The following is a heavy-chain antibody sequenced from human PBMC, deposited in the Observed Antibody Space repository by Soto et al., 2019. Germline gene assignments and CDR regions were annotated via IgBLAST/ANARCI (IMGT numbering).Heavy chain of an antibody. CDR2: IIPSYDRT. Sequence: SVKVSCKASGGTFSSYAIHWVRQAPGQGLEWLGKIIPSYDRTNYAQRFQGRVTVTADTYTTTAYMELSSLRSDDTAVYYCARDPSNDYGGDTFDYWGQGTLVTAPQ. D-gene: IGHD4-17*01. J-gene: IGHJ4*02. V-gene: IGHV1-69*04. CDR3: ARDPSNDYGGDTFDY. CDR1: GGTFSSYA.